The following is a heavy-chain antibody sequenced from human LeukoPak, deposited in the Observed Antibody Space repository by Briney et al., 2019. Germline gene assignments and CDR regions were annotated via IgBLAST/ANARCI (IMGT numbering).Heavy chain of an antibody. CDR1: GGSISSYY. Sequence: SETLSLTCNVFGGSISSYYWSWIRQPPGKGLEWIGYIYYSGSTNYNPSLKSRVTISVDTSKNQFSLKLSSETAADTAVYYCARLEGYYYDSSGYYYVSRAFDIWGQGTMVTVSS. D-gene: IGHD3-22*01. J-gene: IGHJ3*02. CDR2: IYYSGST. CDR3: ARLEGYYYDSSGYYYVSRAFDI. V-gene: IGHV4-59*08.